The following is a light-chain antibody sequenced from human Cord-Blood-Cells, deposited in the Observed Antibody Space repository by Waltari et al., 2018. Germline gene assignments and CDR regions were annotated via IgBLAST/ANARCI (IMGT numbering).Light chain of an antibody. CDR3: CSYAGSYTWV. CDR1: SSDVGGYHY. Sequence: QSALTQPRSVSGSPGQSVTISCTGTSSDVGGYHYVSWYQQHPGKAPKLMIYDVSKRPSGVPDSFSGSKSGNSASLTISGLQAEDEADYYCCSYAGSYTWVFGGGTKLTVL. V-gene: IGLV2-11*01. J-gene: IGLJ3*02. CDR2: DVS.